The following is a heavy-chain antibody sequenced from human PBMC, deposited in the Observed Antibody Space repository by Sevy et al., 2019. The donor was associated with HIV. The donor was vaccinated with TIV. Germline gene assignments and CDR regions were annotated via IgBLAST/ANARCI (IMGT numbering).Heavy chain of an antibody. CDR1: GFTFRRYA. J-gene: IGHJ4*02. Sequence: GGSLRLSCAASGFTFRRYAMHWVRQAPGQGLESVAVISYDGGKTYHADSVKGRFTISRDNSENTLYLQMNSLRAEDTAVYYCVREGVGGYSYSLDCWGQGTLVTVSS. D-gene: IGHD5-18*01. CDR3: VREGVGGYSYSLDC. CDR2: ISYDGGKT. V-gene: IGHV3-30*04.